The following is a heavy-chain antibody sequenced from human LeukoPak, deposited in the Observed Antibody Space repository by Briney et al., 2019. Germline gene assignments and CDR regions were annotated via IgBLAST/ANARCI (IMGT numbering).Heavy chain of an antibody. CDR3: ARDPLPKLLTGASGD. CDR2: ISTYKDNT. D-gene: IGHD7-27*01. CDR1: GYTFTRYG. J-gene: IGHJ4*02. V-gene: IGHV1-18*01. Sequence: ASVKVSCKASGYTFTRYGISWVRQAPGEGLEWMGWISTYKDNTNYAQKFQGRVTMTTDTSTSTAYMELRSLRSDDTAVYYCARDPLPKLLTGASGDWGQGTLVTVSS.